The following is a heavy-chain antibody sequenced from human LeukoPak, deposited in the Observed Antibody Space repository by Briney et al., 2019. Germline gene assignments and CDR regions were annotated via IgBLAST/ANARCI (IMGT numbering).Heavy chain of an antibody. J-gene: IGHJ5*02. CDR3: ARAYCGGDCYNSRGWFDP. Sequence: SETLSLTCTVSGPSITGGYYWVWIRQPPGKGLEWVGSIYHSGSTYYIPSLKSRVTISVDTSKNQFSLKLSSVTDADTAVYYCARAYCGGDCYNSRGWFDPWGQGTLVTVSS. CDR2: IYHSGST. V-gene: IGHV4-38-2*02. D-gene: IGHD2-21*02. CDR1: GPSITGGYY.